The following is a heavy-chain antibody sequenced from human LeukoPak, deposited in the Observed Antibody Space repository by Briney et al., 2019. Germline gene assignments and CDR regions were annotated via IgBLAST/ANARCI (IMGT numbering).Heavy chain of an antibody. Sequence: GGSLRLSCAASGFTFSTHAMSWVRQAPEKGLEWVSDISASGGSTYYADSVKGRFTVSRDNSKNTLYLQMSSLRADDTAVYYCAKGPRQQLVTRFDNWGQGTLVTVSS. J-gene: IGHJ4*02. CDR1: GFTFSTHA. V-gene: IGHV3-23*01. CDR2: ISASGGST. D-gene: IGHD6-13*01. CDR3: AKGPRQQLVTRFDN.